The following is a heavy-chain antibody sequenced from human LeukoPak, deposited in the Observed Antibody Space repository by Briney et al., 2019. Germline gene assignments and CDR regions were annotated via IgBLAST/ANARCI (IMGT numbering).Heavy chain of an antibody. CDR2: INPSGGST. D-gene: IGHD6-19*01. CDR3: AIDLYSSGWLGWAFDI. Sequence: ASVKVSCKASGYTFTSYYMHWVRQAPGQGLEWMGIINPSGGSTSYAQKFQGRVTMTRDMSTSTVYMELSSLRSEDTAVYYCAIDLYSSGWLGWAFDIWGQGTMVTVSS. V-gene: IGHV1-46*01. J-gene: IGHJ3*02. CDR1: GYTFTSYY.